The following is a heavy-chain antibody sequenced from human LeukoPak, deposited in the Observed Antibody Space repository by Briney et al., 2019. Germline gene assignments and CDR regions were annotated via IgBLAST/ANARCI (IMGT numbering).Heavy chain of an antibody. Sequence: GGSLRLSCAASGFTFSDYGMHWVRQAPDKGLEWVTFIRYDGGDKYYADSVKGRFTISRDNSKNTLYLQMNSLRAEDTAVYYCAKGTDSSGYYPERSFDYWGQGTLVTVSS. CDR1: GFTFSDYG. CDR2: IRYDGGDK. D-gene: IGHD3-22*01. V-gene: IGHV3-30*02. CDR3: AKGTDSSGYYPERSFDY. J-gene: IGHJ4*02.